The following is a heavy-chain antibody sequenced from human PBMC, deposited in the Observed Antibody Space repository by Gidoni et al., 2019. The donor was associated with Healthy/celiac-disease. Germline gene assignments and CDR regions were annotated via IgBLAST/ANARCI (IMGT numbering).Heavy chain of an antibody. CDR1: GGSTSSYY. CDR2: IYYSGST. J-gene: IGHJ4*02. V-gene: IGHV4-59*01. D-gene: IGHD3-3*01. CDR3: ARGGAQWGADRYDFWSGYSTSTYYFDY. Sequence: QVQLQESGPGLVKPSETLSLTCTVPGGSTSSYYWSWIRQPPGKGLEWIGYIYYSGSTNYNPSLKSRVTISVDTSKNQFSLKLSSVTAADTAVYYCARGGAQWGADRYDFWSGYSTSTYYFDYWGQGTLVTVSS.